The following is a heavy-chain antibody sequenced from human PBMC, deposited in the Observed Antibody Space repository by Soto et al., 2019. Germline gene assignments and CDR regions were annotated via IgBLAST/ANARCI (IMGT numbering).Heavy chain of an antibody. CDR2: ISGYNGET. D-gene: IGHD6-13*01. CDR3: ARGGSSWSAEYYQH. V-gene: IGHV1-18*01. J-gene: IGHJ1*01. CDR1: GYTFSNYG. Sequence: QVQLVQFGAEVKKPGASVKVSCKASGYTFSNYGINWVRQAPGQGPEWMGWISGYNGETKYAQSLHGRVTMTTDTSTSTAYMELRSLRSDDTGVYYCARGGSSWSAEYYQHWGQGTLVIVSS.